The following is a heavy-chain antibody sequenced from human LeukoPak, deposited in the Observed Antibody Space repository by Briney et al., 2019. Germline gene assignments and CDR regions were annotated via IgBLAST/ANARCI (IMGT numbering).Heavy chain of an antibody. CDR1: GYTFTNYY. D-gene: IGHD2-15*01. J-gene: IGHJ4*02. Sequence: ASVKVSCKASGYTFTNYYVHWVRQAPGQGLEWMGIINPSGGSTTYAQKFQGRVTMTRDMSTSTVYMELSSLRSEDTAVYYCARSRSAPADGFDYWGQGTLVTVSS. CDR2: INPSGGST. CDR3: ARSRSAPADGFDY. V-gene: IGHV1-46*01.